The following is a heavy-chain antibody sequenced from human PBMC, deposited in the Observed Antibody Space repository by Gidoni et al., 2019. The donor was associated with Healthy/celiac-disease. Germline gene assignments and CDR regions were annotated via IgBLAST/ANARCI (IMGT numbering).Heavy chain of an antibody. CDR2: IGGSGGST. J-gene: IGHJ4*02. CDR1: GFTFSSDA. D-gene: IGHD2-21*02. Sequence: EVQLLESWGGLVQPGGSLRLSCAASGFTFSSDAMSWVRQAPGQGLDWVSAIGGSGGSTYYADSVKGRFTISRDNSKNTLYLQMNSLRAEDTAVYYCAKGPDVVTAIPTYFDYWGQGTLVTVSS. CDR3: AKGPDVVTAIPTYFDY. V-gene: IGHV3-23*01.